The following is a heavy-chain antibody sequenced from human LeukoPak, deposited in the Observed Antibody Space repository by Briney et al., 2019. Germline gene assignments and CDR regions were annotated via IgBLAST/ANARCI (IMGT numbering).Heavy chain of an antibody. J-gene: IGHJ3*02. D-gene: IGHD3-10*01. Sequence: SSETLSLTCTVSGGSISSYYWSWVRQPPGKGLEWIGFVYYTGSTYYSPSLRSRVTISLDTSRNQFSLKLNSVTAADTAVYYCAKSNGYGLVDIWGQGTMVTVSS. CDR1: GGSISSYY. CDR2: VYYTGST. CDR3: AKSNGYGLVDI. V-gene: IGHV4-59*12.